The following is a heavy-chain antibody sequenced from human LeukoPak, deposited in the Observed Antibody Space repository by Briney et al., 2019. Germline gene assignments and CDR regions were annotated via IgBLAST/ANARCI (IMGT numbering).Heavy chain of an antibody. V-gene: IGHV1-2*02. J-gene: IGHJ6*02. CDR1: GYTFTGYY. Sequence: ASVKVSCKASGYTFTGYYMHWVRQAPGQGLEWMGWINPNSGGTNYAQKFQGRVTMTRDTSISTAYMELSRLRSDDTAVCYCARESGYSSSWPYYYYGMDVWGQGTTVTVSS. D-gene: IGHD6-13*01. CDR3: ARESGYSSSWPYYYYGMDV. CDR2: INPNSGGT.